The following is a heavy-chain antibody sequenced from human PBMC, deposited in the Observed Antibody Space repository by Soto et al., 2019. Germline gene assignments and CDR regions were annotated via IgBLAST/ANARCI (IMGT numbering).Heavy chain of an antibody. Sequence: LSLTCTVSGGSISSSSYYWGWIRQPPGKGLEWIGSIYYSGSTYYNPSLKSRVTISVDTSKNQFSLKLSSVTAADTAVYYCARRSSSSVYWGQGTLVTVSP. CDR1: GGSISSSSYY. J-gene: IGHJ4*02. D-gene: IGHD6-6*01. V-gene: IGHV4-39*01. CDR3: ARRSSSSVY. CDR2: IYYSGST.